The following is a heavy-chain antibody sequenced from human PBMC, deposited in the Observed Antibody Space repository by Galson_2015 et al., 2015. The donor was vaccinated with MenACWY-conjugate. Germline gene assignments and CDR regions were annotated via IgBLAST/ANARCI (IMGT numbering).Heavy chain of an antibody. Sequence: SLRLSCAASGFTFSSYWIHWVRQAPGKGLVWVSRIKSDGSITSYADSVKGRFTISRDVAKNTVYLQMNSLRAEDTAVYYCAGGTYSASKFDSWGQGTLVSVSS. V-gene: IGHV3-74*01. J-gene: IGHJ4*02. D-gene: IGHD5-18*01. CDR3: AGGTYSASKFDS. CDR2: IKSDGSIT. CDR1: GFTFSSYW.